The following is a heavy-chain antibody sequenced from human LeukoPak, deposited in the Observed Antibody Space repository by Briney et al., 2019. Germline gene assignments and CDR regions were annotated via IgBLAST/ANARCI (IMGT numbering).Heavy chain of an antibody. D-gene: IGHD3-10*01. J-gene: IGHJ5*02. CDR3: ARGYGSGSYHWFDP. CDR2: INPSGGST. Sequence: ASVKVSCKASGYIFTNYGISWVRQAPGQGLEWMGIINPSGGSTSYAQKFQGRVTMTRDMSTSTVYMELSSLRSEDTAVYYCARGYGSGSYHWFDPWGQGTLVTVSS. V-gene: IGHV1-46*01. CDR1: GYIFTNYG.